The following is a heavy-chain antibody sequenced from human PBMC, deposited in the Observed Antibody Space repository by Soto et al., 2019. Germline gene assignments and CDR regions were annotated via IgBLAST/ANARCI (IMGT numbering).Heavy chain of an antibody. V-gene: IGHV4-31*03. J-gene: IGHJ4*02. D-gene: IGHD3-16*02. CDR1: GGSISSGGYY. CDR2: IYYSGST. CDR3: AREKLGELSSLHFDY. Sequence: SETLSLTCTVSGGSISSGGYYWSWIRQHPGKGLEWIGYIYYSGSTYYNPSLKSRVTISVDTSKNQFSLKLSSVTAADTAVYYCAREKLGELSSLHFDYWGQGTLVTVSS.